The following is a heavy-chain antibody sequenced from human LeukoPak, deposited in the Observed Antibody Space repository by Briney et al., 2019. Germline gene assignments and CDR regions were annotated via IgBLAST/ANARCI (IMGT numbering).Heavy chain of an antibody. CDR3: ARGQGDFIWVTGTTSVLDY. CDR2: TYYRSKWYN. Sequence: SQTLSLTCAISGDSVSSNSAAWNWIRQSPSRGLEWLGRTYYRSKWYNDYAVSVKSRITINPDTSKNQFSLQLNSVTPEDTAVYYCARGQGDFIWVTGTTSVLDYWGQGTLVTVSS. D-gene: IGHD1-7*01. CDR1: GDSVSSNSAA. J-gene: IGHJ4*02. V-gene: IGHV6-1*01.